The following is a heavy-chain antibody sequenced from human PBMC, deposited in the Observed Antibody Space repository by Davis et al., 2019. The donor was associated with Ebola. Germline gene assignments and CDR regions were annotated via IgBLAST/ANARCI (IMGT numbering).Heavy chain of an antibody. V-gene: IGHV3-11*06. CDR2: ISSSSSCT. J-gene: IGHJ4*02. CDR1: GFTFSDYY. CDR3: ARMDSLEWFDY. D-gene: IGHD3-3*01. Sequence: PGGSLRLSCAASGFTFSDYYMSWIRQAPGKGLEWVSYISSSSSCTNYADSVKGRFTISRDNAKNSLYLQMNSLRAEDTAVYYCARMDSLEWFDYWGQGTLVTVSS.